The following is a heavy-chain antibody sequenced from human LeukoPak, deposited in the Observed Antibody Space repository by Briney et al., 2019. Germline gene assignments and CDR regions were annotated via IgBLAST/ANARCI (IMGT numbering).Heavy chain of an antibody. Sequence: GGSLTLSCRASGFTFSNYAMAWVRQAPGKGLEWLSVVSGRSDGTYYADNAKGRFTISRDNSKNTVSLQMNSLRVDDTATYYCAKDRRLWFGQLLIDSWGQGTLVAVSS. CDR1: GFTFSNYA. CDR3: AKDRRLWFGQLLIDS. V-gene: IGHV3-23*01. CDR2: VSGRSDGT. D-gene: IGHD3-10*01. J-gene: IGHJ4*02.